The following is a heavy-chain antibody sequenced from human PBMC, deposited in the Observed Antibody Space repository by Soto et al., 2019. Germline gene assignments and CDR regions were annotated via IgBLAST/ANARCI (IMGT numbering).Heavy chain of an antibody. Sequence: ASVKVSCKASGYTFTSYYMHWVRQAPGQGLEWMGIINPSGGSTSYAQKFQGRVTMTRDTSTSTVYMELSSLGSEDTAVYYCAREAYYYGSGTTLSERGNWFDPWGQGTLVTVSS. J-gene: IGHJ5*02. CDR1: GYTFTSYY. CDR3: AREAYYYGSGTTLSERGNWFDP. V-gene: IGHV1-46*01. CDR2: INPSGGST. D-gene: IGHD3-10*01.